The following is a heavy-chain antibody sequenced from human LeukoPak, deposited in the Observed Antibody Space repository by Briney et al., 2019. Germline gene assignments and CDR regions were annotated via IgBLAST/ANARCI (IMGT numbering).Heavy chain of an antibody. D-gene: IGHD3-10*01. Sequence: PSETPSLTCTVSGGSISSYYWSWIRQPAGKGLEWIGRIYTSGSTNYNPSLKSRVTMSVDTSKNQFSLKLSSVTAADTAVYYCARDYYGSGSYYNGRYYFDYWGQGTLVTVSS. CDR3: ARDYYGSGSYYNGRYYFDY. CDR2: IYTSGST. CDR1: GGSISSYY. J-gene: IGHJ4*02. V-gene: IGHV4-4*07.